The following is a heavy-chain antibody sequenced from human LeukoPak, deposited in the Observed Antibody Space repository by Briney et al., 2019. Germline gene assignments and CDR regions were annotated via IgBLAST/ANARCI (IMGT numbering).Heavy chain of an antibody. CDR3: ARDEGAYYCDSSGYYFGY. D-gene: IGHD3-22*01. V-gene: IGHV1-69*05. CDR1: GGTFSSYA. CDR2: IIPIFGTA. Sequence: SVKVSCKASGGTFSSYAISWVRQAPGQGLEWMGRIIPIFGTANYAQKFQGRVTITTDESTSTAYMELSSLRSEDTAVYYCARDEGAYYCDSSGYYFGYWGQGTLVTVSS. J-gene: IGHJ4*02.